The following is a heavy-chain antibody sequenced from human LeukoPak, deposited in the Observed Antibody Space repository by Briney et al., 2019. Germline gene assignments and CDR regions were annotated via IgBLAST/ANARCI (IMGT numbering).Heavy chain of an antibody. Sequence: SETLSLTCTVSGGSISSSSYYWGWIRQPAGKGLEWIGRIYTSGSTNYNPSLKSRVTMSVDTSKNQFSLKLSSVTAADTAVYYCARGGDSSGYEYYFDYWGQGTLVTVSS. CDR1: GGSISSSSYY. CDR2: IYTSGST. J-gene: IGHJ4*02. D-gene: IGHD3-22*01. V-gene: IGHV4-61*02. CDR3: ARGGDSSGYEYYFDY.